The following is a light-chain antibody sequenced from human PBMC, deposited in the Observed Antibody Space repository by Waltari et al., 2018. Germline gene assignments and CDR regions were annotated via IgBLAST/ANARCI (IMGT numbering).Light chain of an antibody. CDR2: AAS. CDR3: QASYTTPYS. CDR1: KNIRSY. V-gene: IGKV1-39*01. J-gene: IGKJ2*03. Sequence: DLQMTQSRSSLSASVGDRVTISCRASKNIRSYLSWYQHKPGIAPKLVIYAASTLQSGVPSRFSGSGSGTNFTLTITSLQAEDFATYFCQASYTTPYSFGQGTKVEIK.